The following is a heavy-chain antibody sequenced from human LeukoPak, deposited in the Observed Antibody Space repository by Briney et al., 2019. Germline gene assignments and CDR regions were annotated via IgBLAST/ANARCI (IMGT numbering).Heavy chain of an antibody. Sequence: SETLSLTCAVYGGSFNTYYWTWIRQSPDKGLEWIGEVSHYGDTNVNPSLRSRVAMSVDASKNQFSLKLTSVTAADTAVYFCARGPVALPNDRLSLFFDFWGQGNLVTVSS. CDR2: VSHYGDT. CDR1: GGSFNTYY. D-gene: IGHD2-8*01. J-gene: IGHJ4*02. V-gene: IGHV4-34*01. CDR3: ARGPVALPNDRLSLFFDF.